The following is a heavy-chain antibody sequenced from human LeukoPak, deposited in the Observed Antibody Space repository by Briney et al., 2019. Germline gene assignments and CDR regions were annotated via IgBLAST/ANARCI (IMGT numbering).Heavy chain of an antibody. Sequence: SETLSLTCAVSGVSISTNTWWSWVRQSPGKGLEWIGQTSHDGNADYTPSLKSRVTISVDKSKNQLSLKLNSVTAADTAVYYCAIKPVLAAFDIWGQGTMVTVSS. J-gene: IGHJ3*02. CDR3: AIKPVLAAFDI. CDR1: GVSISTNTW. CDR2: TSHDGNA. V-gene: IGHV4-4*02.